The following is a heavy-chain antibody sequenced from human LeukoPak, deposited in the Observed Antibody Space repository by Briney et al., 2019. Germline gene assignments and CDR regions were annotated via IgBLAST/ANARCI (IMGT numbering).Heavy chain of an antibody. Sequence: GRSLRLSCAASGLTFSSYGMHWVRQAPGKGLEWVAVIWYDGSNKYYADSVKGRFTISRDNSKNTLYLQMNSLRAEDTAVYYCARVVDGAARYYYYYGMDVWGQGTTVTVSS. D-gene: IGHD6-6*01. CDR1: GLTFSSYG. J-gene: IGHJ6*02. CDR2: IWYDGSNK. V-gene: IGHV3-33*01. CDR3: ARVVDGAARYYYYYGMDV.